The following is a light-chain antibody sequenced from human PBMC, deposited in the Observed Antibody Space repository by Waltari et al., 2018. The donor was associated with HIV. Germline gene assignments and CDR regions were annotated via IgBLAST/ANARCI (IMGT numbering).Light chain of an antibody. V-gene: IGLV2-11*01. CDR1: RSDVAGYNY. J-gene: IGLJ2*01. CDR2: DVS. CDR3: CSYAGSYTFAV. Sequence: QSALTPPRSVSGSPGQSVTISCTGTRSDVAGYNYVSWYQQHPGKAPKLMIDDVSKRPSGVPDRFSGSKSGNTASLTISGLQAEDEADYYCCSYAGSYTFAVFGGGTKLTVL.